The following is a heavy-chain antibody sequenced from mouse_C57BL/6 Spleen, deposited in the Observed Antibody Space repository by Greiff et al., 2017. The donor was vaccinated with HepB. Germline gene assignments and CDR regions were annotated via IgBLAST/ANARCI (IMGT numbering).Heavy chain of an antibody. CDR2: IYPGSGNT. J-gene: IGHJ3*01. CDR1: GYSFTSYY. CDR3: ARSGIYYGNYGPFAY. V-gene: IGHV1-66*01. Sequence: QVQLKQSGPELVKPGASVKISCKASGYSFTSYYIHWVKQRPGQGLEWIGWIYPGSGNTKYNEKFKGKATLTADTSSSTAYMQLSSLTSEDSAVYYCARSGIYYGNYGPFAYWGQGTLVTVSA. D-gene: IGHD2-1*01.